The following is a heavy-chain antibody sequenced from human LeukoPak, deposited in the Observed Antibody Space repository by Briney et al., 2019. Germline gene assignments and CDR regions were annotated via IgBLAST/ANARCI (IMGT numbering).Heavy chain of an antibody. CDR3: ASALGSSGWYTN. D-gene: IGHD6-19*01. CDR2: IYYTGST. CDR1: GGSISSYY. J-gene: IGHJ4*02. V-gene: IGHV4-59*01. Sequence: SETLSLTCTVSGGSISSYYWSWIRQPPGKGLEWIGYIYYTGSTNYNPSLKSRVTISVDTSKNQFSLKLSSVTAADTAVYYCASALGSSGWYTNWGQGTLVTVSS.